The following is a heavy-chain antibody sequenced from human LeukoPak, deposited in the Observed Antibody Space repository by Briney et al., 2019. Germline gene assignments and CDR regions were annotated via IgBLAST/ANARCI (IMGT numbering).Heavy chain of an antibody. CDR2: ITSSGETT. CDR3: AKMQGYFDY. CDR1: GSIPFNSYS. J-gene: IGHJ4*02. Sequence: PGGSLRLSCAASGSIPFNSYSMSWVRPAPGKGLEWVSAITSSGETTYYADSVKGRFTISRDSSKNMVYLQMNSLRAEDAATYYCAKMQGYFDYWGQGSLVTVSS. V-gene: IGHV3-23*01.